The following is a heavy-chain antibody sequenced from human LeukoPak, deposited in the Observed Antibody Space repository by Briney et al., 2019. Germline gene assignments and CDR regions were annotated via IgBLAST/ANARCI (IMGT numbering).Heavy chain of an antibody. V-gene: IGHV1-18*04. CDR2: ISAYNGNT. J-gene: IGHJ4*02. Sequence: ASVKVSCKASGYTFTGYYMHWVRQAPGQGLEWMGWISAYNGNTNYAQKLQGRVTMTTDTSTSTAYMELRSLRSDDTAVYYCARGGGYYDILTGYYTPASFDYWGQGTLVTVSS. D-gene: IGHD3-9*01. CDR1: GYTFTGYY. CDR3: ARGGGYYDILTGYYTPASFDY.